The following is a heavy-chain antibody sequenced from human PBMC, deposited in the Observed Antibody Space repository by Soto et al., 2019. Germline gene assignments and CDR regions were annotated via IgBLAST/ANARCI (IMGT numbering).Heavy chain of an antibody. Sequence: QVQLKQWGAGLLKPSETLSLTCAVYGGSFSGYYWSWIRQPPGKGLEWIGEISHSGSTIYSPSLKSRVTISVDTSKNHFSLEMRSGTAADTAVYYCARGQGSGWYPYFDYWGLGTLVTVSS. CDR3: ARGQGSGWYPYFDY. J-gene: IGHJ4*02. V-gene: IGHV4-34*02. CDR2: ISHSGST. CDR1: GGSFSGYY. D-gene: IGHD6-19*01.